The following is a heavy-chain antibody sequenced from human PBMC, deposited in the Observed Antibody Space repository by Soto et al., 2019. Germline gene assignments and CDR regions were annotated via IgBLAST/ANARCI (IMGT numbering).Heavy chain of an antibody. CDR2: AYYSGNT. Sequence: ASETLSLTCTGSGGSISSSGFSRGWVRQPPGKGLEWIGCAYYSGNTYYNPSLKSRVTISVDTSGNQFSLRLNSVTAADTAVYYCTKVSSGWFDPWGQGPLVTVSS. D-gene: IGHD2-8*01. CDR3: TKVSSGWFDP. V-gene: IGHV4-39*01. CDR1: GGSISSSGFS. J-gene: IGHJ5*02.